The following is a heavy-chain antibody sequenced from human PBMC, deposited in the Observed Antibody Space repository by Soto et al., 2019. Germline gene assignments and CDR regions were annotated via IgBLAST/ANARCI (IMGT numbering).Heavy chain of an antibody. Sequence: GSPRLSCAGSGFPFGRYGMHWVRQAPGKGLEWVAVISYDGSNKYYADSVKGRFTISRDNSENTLYLQMNSLRAEETAVYYCAKGEQCPATDYWGQGT. CDR2: ISYDGSNK. V-gene: IGHV3-30*18. CDR3: AKGEQCPATDY. D-gene: IGHD6-19*01. CDR1: GFPFGRYG. J-gene: IGHJ4*02.